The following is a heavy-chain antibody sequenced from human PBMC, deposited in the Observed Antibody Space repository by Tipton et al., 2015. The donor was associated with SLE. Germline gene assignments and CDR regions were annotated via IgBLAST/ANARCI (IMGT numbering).Heavy chain of an antibody. CDR3: AREDHSSGWLK. CDR1: GGSISSHY. CDR2: IYYSGGT. Sequence: TLSLTCTVSGGSISSHYWSWIRQPPGKGLEWIGYIYYSGGTNYNPSLKSRVTISVDTSKNQFSLKLSSVTAADTAVYYCAREDHSSGWLKWGQGTLVTVSS. V-gene: IGHV4-59*11. J-gene: IGHJ4*02. D-gene: IGHD6-19*01.